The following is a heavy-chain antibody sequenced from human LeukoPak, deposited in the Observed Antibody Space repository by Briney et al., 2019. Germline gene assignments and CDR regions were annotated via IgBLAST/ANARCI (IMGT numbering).Heavy chain of an antibody. Sequence: SETLSLTCTVSGGSISSYYWSWIRQPPGKGLEWIGYIYYSGSTNYNPSLKSRVTISVDTSKNQFSLKLSSVTAADTAVYYCASHSRTAHDYGDHRGAFDIWGQGTMVTVSS. J-gene: IGHJ3*02. D-gene: IGHD4-17*01. CDR2: IYYSGST. CDR1: GGSISSYY. V-gene: IGHV4-59*01. CDR3: ASHSRTAHDYGDHRGAFDI.